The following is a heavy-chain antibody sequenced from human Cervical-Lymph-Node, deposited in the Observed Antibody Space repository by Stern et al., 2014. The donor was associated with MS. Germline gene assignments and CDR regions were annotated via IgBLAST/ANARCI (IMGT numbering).Heavy chain of an antibody. CDR1: GFTVSSNY. Sequence: EVQLVESGGGLVQPGGSLRLSCAASGFTVSSNYMSWVRQAPGKGLEWVSVIYSGGWTYSPHTGGSTYYADSVKGRFTISRDISKNTLYLQMNSLRAEDTAVYYCARDQVRSSYGDYDYYWYFDLWGRGTLVTVSS. D-gene: IGHD4-17*01. CDR2: IYSGGWTYSPHTGGST. CDR3: ARDQVRSSYGDYDYYWYFDL. V-gene: IGHV3-66*01. J-gene: IGHJ2*01.